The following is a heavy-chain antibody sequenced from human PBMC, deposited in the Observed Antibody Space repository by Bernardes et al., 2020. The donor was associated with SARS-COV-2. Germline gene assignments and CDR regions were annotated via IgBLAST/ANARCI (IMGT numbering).Heavy chain of an antibody. CDR1: GFTVSVYW. Sequence: GGSLRLSCVASGFTVSVYWMHWVRQAPGKALAWVSRVNGDGSRITYADSVKGRFTISRDNAKNTLYLQMNSLRAEDTAVYYWAREEGYVLGLSYHYYGMDVWGQGTTATVSS. CDR2: VNGDGSRI. V-gene: IGHV3-74*03. J-gene: IGHJ6*02. D-gene: IGHD5-12*01. CDR3: AREEGYVLGLSYHYYGMDV.